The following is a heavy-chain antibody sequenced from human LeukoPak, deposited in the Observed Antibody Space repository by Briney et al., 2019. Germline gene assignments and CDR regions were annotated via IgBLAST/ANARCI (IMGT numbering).Heavy chain of an antibody. V-gene: IGHV4-39*07. CDR3: ARDDSSGYYYFDY. D-gene: IGHD3-22*01. J-gene: IGHJ4*02. CDR2: IYYSGST. CDR1: GGSISSSSYY. Sequence: SETLSLTCTVSGGSISSSSYYWGWIHQPPGKGLEWIGSIYYSGSTYYNPSLKSRVTISVDTSKNQFSLKLSSVTAADTAIYYCARDDSSGYYYFDYWGQGTLVTVSS.